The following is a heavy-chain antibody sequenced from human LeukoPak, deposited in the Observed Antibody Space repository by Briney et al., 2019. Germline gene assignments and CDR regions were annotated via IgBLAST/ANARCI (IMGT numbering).Heavy chain of an antibody. V-gene: IGHV1-18*01. CDR2: ISAYNGNT. J-gene: IGHJ4*02. D-gene: IGHD3-3*01. CDR3: AREKVGTIFGVVNLFDY. Sequence: ASVKVSCKTSGYTFTDNVITWVRQAPGQGLEWMGWISAYNGNTNYAQKLQGRVTTTTDTSTSTAYMELRSLRSDDTAVYYCAREKVGTIFGVVNLFDYWGQGTLVTVSS. CDR1: GYTFTDNV.